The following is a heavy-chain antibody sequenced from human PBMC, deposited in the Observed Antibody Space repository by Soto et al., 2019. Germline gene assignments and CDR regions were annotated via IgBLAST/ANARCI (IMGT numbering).Heavy chain of an antibody. CDR1: GFTFSRTA. Sequence: QVQLVESGGGVVQPGTSLRLSCAASGFTFSRTAMHWVRQAPGKGLEWVAVTAYDESRKFYADSVKGRFIISRDNAENTLYLQMNSLRVGDTAVYYCAREIVMLPDSSGYLDDWGRGTLVTVSS. CDR2: TAYDESRK. D-gene: IGHD3-22*01. J-gene: IGHJ4*02. V-gene: IGHV3-30-3*01. CDR3: AREIVMLPDSSGYLDD.